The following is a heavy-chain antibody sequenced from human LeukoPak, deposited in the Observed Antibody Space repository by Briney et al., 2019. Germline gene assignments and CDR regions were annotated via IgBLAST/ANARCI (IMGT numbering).Heavy chain of an antibody. CDR2: IYTSEST. J-gene: IGHJ3*02. CDR1: GGSISNYY. V-gene: IGHV4-4*07. Sequence: KTSETLSLTCTVSGGSISNYYWSWIRQPAGKGLEWIGRIYTSESTNYNPSLKSRVTMSVDTSKNQFSLKLSSVTAADTAVYYCARDLRLAVPAAIMRGKHDAFGIWGQGTMVTVSS. CDR3: ARDLRLAVPAAIMRGKHDAFGI. D-gene: IGHD2-2*01.